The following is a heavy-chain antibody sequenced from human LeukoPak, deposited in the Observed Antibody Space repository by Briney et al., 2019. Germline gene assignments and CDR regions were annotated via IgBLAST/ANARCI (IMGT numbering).Heavy chain of an antibody. CDR3: AGIPGYSSSWYGVWGYYYYYMDV. V-gene: IGHV1-69*05. J-gene: IGHJ6*03. CDR1: GGTFSSYA. Sequence: ASVKVSCKASGGTFSSYAISWVRQAPGQGLEWMGGIIPIFGTANYAQKFQGRVTITTGESTSTAYMELSSLRSEDTAVYYCAGIPGYSSSWYGVWGYYYYYMDVWGKGTTVTVSS. D-gene: IGHD6-13*01. CDR2: IIPIFGTA.